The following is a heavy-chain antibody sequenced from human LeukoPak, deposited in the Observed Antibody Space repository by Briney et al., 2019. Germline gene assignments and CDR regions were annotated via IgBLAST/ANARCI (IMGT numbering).Heavy chain of an antibody. CDR3: AKDINLYYDILTGSPDY. CDR1: GFTFSTFA. CDR2: IFPSGGEI. Sequence: GGSLRLSCEASGFTFSTFAMIWVRQPPGKGLEWVSSIFPSGGEIHYADSVRGRFTISRDNSKNTLYLQMNSLRAEDTAVYYCAKDINLYYDILTGSPDYWGQGTLVTVSS. V-gene: IGHV3-23*01. D-gene: IGHD3-9*01. J-gene: IGHJ4*02.